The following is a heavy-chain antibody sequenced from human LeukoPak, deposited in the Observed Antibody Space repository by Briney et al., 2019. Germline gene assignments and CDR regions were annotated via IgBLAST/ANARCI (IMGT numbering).Heavy chain of an antibody. CDR1: GGSISSSSYY. CDR3: ARQGRRMGYDFWSGYRHFDY. D-gene: IGHD3-3*01. V-gene: IGHV4-39*01. CDR2: IYYSGST. Sequence: SETLSLTCTVSGGSISSSSYYWGWIRQPPGKGPEWIGSIYYSGSTYYKPSLKSRVTISVDTSKNQFSLKLSSVTAADTAVYFCARQGRRMGYDFWSGYRHFDYWGQGTLVTVSS. J-gene: IGHJ4*02.